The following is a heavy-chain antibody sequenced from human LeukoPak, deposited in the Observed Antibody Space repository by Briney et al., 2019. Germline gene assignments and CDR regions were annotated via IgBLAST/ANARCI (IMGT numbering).Heavy chain of an antibody. V-gene: IGHV4-30-2*01. Sequence: SETLSLTCAVSGGSISSGGYSWSWIRQPPGKGLEWIGYIYHSGSTYYNPSLKGRVTISVDRSKNQFSLKLSSVTAADTAVYYCARDAGHQLSRRNYYAMDVWGQGTTVTVSS. CDR3: ARDAGHQLSRRNYYAMDV. CDR1: GGSISSGGYS. CDR2: IYHSGST. D-gene: IGHD2-2*01. J-gene: IGHJ6*02.